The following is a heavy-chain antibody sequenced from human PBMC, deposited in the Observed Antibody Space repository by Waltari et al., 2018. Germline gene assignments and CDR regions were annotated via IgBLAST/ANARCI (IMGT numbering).Heavy chain of an antibody. Sequence: EVQLVESGGGLVKPGGSLRLCCAAYGFTFMSYSMNWVRPAPGEGLDWVSSISSSSSYIYYADSVKGRFTISRDNAKNSLYLQMNSLRAEDTAVYYCARDYDFWSGYNDYWGQGTLVTVSS. CDR2: ISSSSSYI. CDR1: GFTFMSYS. CDR3: ARDYDFWSGYNDY. V-gene: IGHV3-21*01. J-gene: IGHJ4*02. D-gene: IGHD3-3*01.